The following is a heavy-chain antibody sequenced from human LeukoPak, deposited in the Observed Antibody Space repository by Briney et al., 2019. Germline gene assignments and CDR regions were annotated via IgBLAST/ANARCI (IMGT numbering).Heavy chain of an antibody. J-gene: IGHJ4*02. D-gene: IGHD2-21*02. CDR3: ARKSGLHKRYYFDY. Sequence: GGSLRLSCAASGFTFDDYGMSWVRQAPGKGLEWVSGINWNGGSTGYADSVKGRFTISRDNAKNSLYLQMNSLRAEDTALYYCARKSGLHKRYYFDYWDQGTLVTVSS. CDR1: GFTFDDYG. CDR2: INWNGGST. V-gene: IGHV3-20*04.